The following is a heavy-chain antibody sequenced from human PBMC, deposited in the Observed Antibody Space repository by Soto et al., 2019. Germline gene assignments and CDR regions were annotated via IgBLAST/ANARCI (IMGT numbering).Heavy chain of an antibody. V-gene: IGHV4-39*01. CDR3: ARRRGVVQGGMDV. J-gene: IGHJ6*02. D-gene: IGHD3-3*01. CDR1: GGSIRSSSSY. Sequence: QLQLQESGPGLVKPSETLSLTCTVSGGSIRSSSSYWDWIRQPPGKGLEWIGSIYYSGSTYYNPYLMRRVIISMDKSKNASSLNVGSVTDADSAVYYCARRRGVVQGGMDVWGQGTTVIVSS. CDR2: IYYSGST.